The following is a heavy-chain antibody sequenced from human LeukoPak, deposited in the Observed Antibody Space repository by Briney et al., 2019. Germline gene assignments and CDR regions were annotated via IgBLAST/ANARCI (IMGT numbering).Heavy chain of an antibody. V-gene: IGHV4-39*01. J-gene: IGHJ5*02. D-gene: IGHD3-3*01. CDR1: GGSISSSSYY. CDR3: ARGCYDFWSGYPTRGGWFDP. CDR2: IYHSGST. Sequence: PSETLSLTCTVSGGSISSSSYYWGWIRQPPGKGLEWIGSIYHSGSTYYNPSLKGRVTISVDTSKNQFSLKLSSVTAADTAVYYCARGCYDFWSGYPTRGGWFDPWGQGTLVTVSS.